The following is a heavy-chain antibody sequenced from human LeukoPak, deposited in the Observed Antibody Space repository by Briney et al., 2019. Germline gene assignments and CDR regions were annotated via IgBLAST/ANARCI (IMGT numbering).Heavy chain of an antibody. V-gene: IGHV4-4*02. D-gene: IGHD1-26*01. CDR2: IYHSGST. CDR1: GGSISSSNW. CDR3: ARDCPTCSGSYYSY. Sequence: SETLSLTCAVSGGSISSSNWWSWIRQPPGKGLEWIGYIYHSGSTYYNPSLNSRVTISVDRSKNQFSLKLSSVTAADTAVYYCARDCPTCSGSYYSYWGQGTLVTVSS. J-gene: IGHJ4*02.